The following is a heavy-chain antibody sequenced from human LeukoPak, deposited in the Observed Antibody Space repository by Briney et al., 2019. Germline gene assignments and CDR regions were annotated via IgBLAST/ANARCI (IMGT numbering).Heavy chain of an antibody. J-gene: IGHJ4*02. CDR1: GFTFDDYA. D-gene: IGHD6-13*01. CDR2: ISGDAGST. V-gene: IGHV3-43*02. CDR3: AKDISGTPGLNTAAASY. Sequence: PGGSLRLSCAASGFTFDDYAMHWVRQAPGKGLEWVSLISGDAGSTFYADSVGGRFTISRDNGRNSLFLQMNSLRTEDTALYYCAKDISGTPGLNTAAASYWGQGTLVTISS.